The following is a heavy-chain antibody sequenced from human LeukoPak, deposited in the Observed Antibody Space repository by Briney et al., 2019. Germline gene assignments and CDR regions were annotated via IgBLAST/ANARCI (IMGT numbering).Heavy chain of an antibody. V-gene: IGHV1-18*01. CDR2: ISTYNGNT. CDR3: ARGDDYGDYWGLY. J-gene: IGHJ4*02. CDR1: GYTFTSYG. D-gene: IGHD4-17*01. Sequence: ASEKVSCKASGYTFTSYGITWVRQAPGQGLEWMGWISTYNGNTNYAQKLQGRVTMTTDTSTSTAYMGLRSLISDDAAVYYCARGDDYGDYWGLYWGQGTLVTVSS.